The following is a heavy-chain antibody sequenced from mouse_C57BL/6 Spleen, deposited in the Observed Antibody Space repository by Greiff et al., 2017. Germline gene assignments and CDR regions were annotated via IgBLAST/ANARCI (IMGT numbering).Heavy chain of an antibody. Sequence: VQLQQPGAELVKPGASVKMSCKASGYTFTSYWITWVKQRPGQGLEWIGDIYPGSGSTNYNEKFKSKATLTVDTSSSTDYMQLSSLASEDAAVYYCAREYRRWYFDVWGTGTTVTVSS. D-gene: IGHD5-2*01. J-gene: IGHJ1*03. CDR3: AREYRRWYFDV. V-gene: IGHV1-55*01. CDR2: IYPGSGST. CDR1: GYTFTSYW.